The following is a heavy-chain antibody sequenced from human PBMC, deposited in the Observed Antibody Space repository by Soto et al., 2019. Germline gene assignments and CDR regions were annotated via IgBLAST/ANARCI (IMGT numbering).Heavy chain of an antibody. D-gene: IGHD2-2*01. CDR2: IIPIFGTA. V-gene: IGHV1-69*01. CDR1: GGTFSSYA. Sequence: QVQLVQSGAEVKKPGSSVKVSCKASGGTFSSYAISWVRQAPGQGLEWMGGIIPIFGTANYAQKFQGRVTITADESTSPAYMELRSLRSEDTAVYYCARAGCSSTSCSRFADNWFDPWGQGTLVTVSS. J-gene: IGHJ5*02. CDR3: ARAGCSSTSCSRFADNWFDP.